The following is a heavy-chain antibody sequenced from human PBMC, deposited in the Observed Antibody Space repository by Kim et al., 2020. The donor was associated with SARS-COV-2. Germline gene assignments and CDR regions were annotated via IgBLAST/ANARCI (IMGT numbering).Heavy chain of an antibody. V-gene: IGHV1-46*01. D-gene: IGHD3-10*01. CDR1: GYTFTNYY. Sequence: ASVKVSCKTSGYTFTNYYMNWVRQAPGQELEWMGIINPSGGSTSYAQKFQGRVIMTRDTSTSTVYMELSSLRSEDTAVYYCARGVYGSGSEGGFGMDVWGQGTTVTVSS. J-gene: IGHJ6*02. CDR3: ARGVYGSGSEGGFGMDV. CDR2: INPSGGST.